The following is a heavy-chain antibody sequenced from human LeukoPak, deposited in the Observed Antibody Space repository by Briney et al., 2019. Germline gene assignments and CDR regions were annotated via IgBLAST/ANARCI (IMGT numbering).Heavy chain of an antibody. Sequence: GASVKVSCKASGYTFTGYYMHWVRQAPGHGLEWMGIISPSDGATNYAHKFQGRVTMTRDTSTSTVYMELSSLKSEDTAVYYCAREVAAPFRFDDWGQGTLVTVSS. CDR2: ISPSDGAT. D-gene: IGHD2-15*01. CDR1: GYTFTGYY. CDR3: AREVAAPFRFDD. J-gene: IGHJ4*02. V-gene: IGHV1-46*01.